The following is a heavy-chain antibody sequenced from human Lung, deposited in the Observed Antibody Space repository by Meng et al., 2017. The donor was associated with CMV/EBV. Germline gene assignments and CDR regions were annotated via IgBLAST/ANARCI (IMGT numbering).Heavy chain of an antibody. Sequence: VLVTCLLMLSGTLSFTWAVSGASSSSSNWWSWVRQPPGKGLEWIGETCHRGSTNYIPSLKSRVTISVDKSKNQFSLKLSSVTAADTAVYYCASFPPPGKQWLVTDYWGQGTLVTVSS. D-gene: IGHD6-19*01. CDR2: TCHRGST. V-gene: IGHV4-4*02. J-gene: IGHJ4*02. CDR1: GASSSSSNW. CDR3: ASFPPPGKQWLVTDY.